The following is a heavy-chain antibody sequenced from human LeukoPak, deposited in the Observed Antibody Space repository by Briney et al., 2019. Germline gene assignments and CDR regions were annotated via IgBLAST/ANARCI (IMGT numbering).Heavy chain of an antibody. V-gene: IGHV3-21*01. CDR3: ARVPNYGDYADY. J-gene: IGHJ4*02. CDR2: ISSSSSYI. Sequence: GGSLRLPCAASGFTFSSYSMNWVRQAPGKGLEWVSSISSSSSYIYYADSEKGRFTISRDNAKNSLYLQMNSLRAEDTAVYYCARVPNYGDYADYWGQGTLVTVSS. D-gene: IGHD4-17*01. CDR1: GFTFSSYS.